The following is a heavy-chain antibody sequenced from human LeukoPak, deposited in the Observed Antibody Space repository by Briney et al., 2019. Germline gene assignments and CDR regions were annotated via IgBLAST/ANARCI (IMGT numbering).Heavy chain of an antibody. CDR2: IYYSGST. D-gene: IGHD2-15*01. CDR3: ARGYCSGGSCYSFDTNWYFDL. CDR1: GGPISSYY. J-gene: IGHJ2*01. Sequence: PSETLSLTCTVSGGPISSYYWSWIRQPPGKGLEWIGYIYYSGSTNYNPSLKSRVTISVDTSKNQFSLKLSSVTAADTAVYYCARGYCSGGSCYSFDTNWYFDLWGRGTLVTVSS. V-gene: IGHV4-59*08.